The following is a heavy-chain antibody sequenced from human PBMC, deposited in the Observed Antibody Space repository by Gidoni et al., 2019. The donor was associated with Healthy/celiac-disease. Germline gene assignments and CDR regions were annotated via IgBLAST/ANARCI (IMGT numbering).Heavy chain of an antibody. Sequence: EVQLVESGGGLVKPGGSLRLSCPASGFPFSSYSMNWFRQAPGKGLEWVSSISSSSSYIYYADSVKGRFTISRDNAKNSLYLKMNSLRVEDTAVYYCARTYCSGGSCYSVAFDIWGQGTMVTGSS. CDR3: ARTYCSGGSCYSVAFDI. CDR2: ISSSSSYI. CDR1: GFPFSSYS. J-gene: IGHJ3*02. V-gene: IGHV3-21*01. D-gene: IGHD2-15*01.